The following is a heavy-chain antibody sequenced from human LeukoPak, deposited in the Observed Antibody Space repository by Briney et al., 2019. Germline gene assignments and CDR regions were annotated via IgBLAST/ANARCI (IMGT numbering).Heavy chain of an antibody. D-gene: IGHD3-10*01. CDR1: GFTFSDHY. V-gene: IGHV3-72*01. CDR2: IRNKANSYTT. Sequence: GGSLRLSCVASGFTFSDHYIDWIRQAPGKGLEWVGRIRNKANSYTTEYAASVKGRFTLSRDDSKNSVYLQMSSLKTEDTAVYYCARDSGDFDYWGQGTLVTVSS. CDR3: ARDSGDFDY. J-gene: IGHJ4*02.